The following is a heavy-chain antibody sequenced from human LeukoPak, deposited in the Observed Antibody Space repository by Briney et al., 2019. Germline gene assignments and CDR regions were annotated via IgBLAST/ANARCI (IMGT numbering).Heavy chain of an antibody. V-gene: IGHV3-23*01. CDR3: TRDQRKYCSRTTCFVFDI. J-gene: IGHJ3*02. D-gene: IGHD2-2*01. Sequence: GGSLRRSCAASTFIFSDYAMTWVRQAPGKGLEWVSTISGGGDATYYAHSVKGRFAVSRGNSKKTLYLQLNSLRAEDTAVYYCTRDQRKYCSRTTCFVFDIWGQGTVVSVPS. CDR1: TFIFSDYA. CDR2: ISGGGDAT.